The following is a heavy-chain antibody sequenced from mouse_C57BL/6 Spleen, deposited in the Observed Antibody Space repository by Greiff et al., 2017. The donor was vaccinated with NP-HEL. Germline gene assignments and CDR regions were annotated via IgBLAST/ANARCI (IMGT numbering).Heavy chain of an antibody. CDR2: ISSGGSYT. CDR1: GFTFSSYG. J-gene: IGHJ4*01. V-gene: IGHV5-6*01. Sequence: EVKLMESGGDLVKPGGSLKLSCAASGFTFSSYGMSWVRQTPDKRLEWVATISSGGSYTYYPDSVKGRFTISRDNAKNTLYLQMSSLKSEDTAMYYCARLRRESSGYGYAMDYWGQGTSVTVSS. D-gene: IGHD3-2*02. CDR3: ARLRRESSGYGYAMDY.